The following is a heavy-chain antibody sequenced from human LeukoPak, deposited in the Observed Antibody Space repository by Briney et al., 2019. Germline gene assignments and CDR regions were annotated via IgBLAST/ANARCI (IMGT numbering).Heavy chain of an antibody. CDR3: ARRGTAAGTKTYYFDY. Sequence: SETLSLTCAVSGYSISSYYWSWIRQPPGKGLEWIGYIYYSGSTNYNPSLKSRVTISVDTSKNQFSLKLSSVTAADTAVYCCARRGTAAGTKTYYFDYWGQGTLVTVSS. V-gene: IGHV4-59*01. CDR2: IYYSGST. J-gene: IGHJ4*02. D-gene: IGHD6-13*01. CDR1: GYSISSYY.